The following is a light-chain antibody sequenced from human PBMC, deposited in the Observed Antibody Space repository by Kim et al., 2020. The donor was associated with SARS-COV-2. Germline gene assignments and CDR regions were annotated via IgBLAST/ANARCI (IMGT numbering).Light chain of an antibody. CDR3: QQYKGYPRT. CDR1: VCMMNY. V-gene: IGKV1-16*01. J-gene: IGKJ1*01. CDR2: SVS. Sequence: ATVVDRVTITWQASVCMMNYLAWFQQKPGKPPESLIYSVSSLQSEVPSRFVGSRSETDFTLTISSLQPVDFATNYCQQYKGYPRTFGQGTKVDSK.